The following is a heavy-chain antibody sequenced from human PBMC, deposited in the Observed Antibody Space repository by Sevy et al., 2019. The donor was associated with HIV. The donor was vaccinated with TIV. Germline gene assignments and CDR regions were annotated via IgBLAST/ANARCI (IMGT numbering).Heavy chain of an antibody. CDR3: AAGTGRSDLDY. D-gene: IGHD1-1*01. J-gene: IGHJ4*02. Sequence: GGSLRLSCVASGFTFSNAWMSWVRQAPGKGLEWVGRIKSKTDGATRDFAAPVKGRFTISRDDSKNTLYMQMDRLRTEDTAVYYCAAGTGRSDLDYWGQGTVVTVSS. CDR2: IKSKTDGATR. CDR1: GFTFSNAW. V-gene: IGHV3-15*01.